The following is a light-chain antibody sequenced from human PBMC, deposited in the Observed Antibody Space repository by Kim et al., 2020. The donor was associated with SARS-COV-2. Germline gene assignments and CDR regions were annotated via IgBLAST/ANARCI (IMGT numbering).Light chain of an antibody. J-gene: IGLJ3*02. CDR1: TSNIGNNF. V-gene: IGLV1-51*01. Sequence: GQKVTIACYGGTSNIGNNFVSWYQQLPGTAPKLLIFDNDKRPSVIPDRFSGSKSGTSATLGITGLQTGDEADYYCGTWDSSLSVWVFGGGTKLTVL. CDR3: GTWDSSLSVWV. CDR2: DND.